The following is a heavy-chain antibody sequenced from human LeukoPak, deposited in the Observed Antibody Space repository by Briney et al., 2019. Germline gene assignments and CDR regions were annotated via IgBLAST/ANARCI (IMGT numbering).Heavy chain of an antibody. CDR1: GFTSDDHA. Sequence: GGSLRLSCAVSGFTSDDHAMHWVRQASGKGLEWVAGIMWRGGSTGYGDSVKGRFTISRDNAKKSLYLQMNGLRVEDTAFYYCTTDLTPGGADVWGQGTTVTVSS. CDR3: TTDLTPGGADV. J-gene: IGHJ6*02. CDR2: IMWRGGST. D-gene: IGHD3-10*01. V-gene: IGHV3-9*02.